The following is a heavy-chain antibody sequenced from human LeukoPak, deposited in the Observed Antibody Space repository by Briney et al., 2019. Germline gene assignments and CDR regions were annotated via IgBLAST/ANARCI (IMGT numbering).Heavy chain of an antibody. V-gene: IGHV4-34*01. D-gene: IGHD3-22*01. CDR2: IYYSGST. CDR3: ARGHYYDSSGYYLNWFDP. J-gene: IGHJ5*02. Sequence: PSETLSLTCAVYGGSFSGYYWSWIRQPPGKGLEWIGEIYYSGSTNYNPSLKSRVTILVDTSKNQFSLKLSSVTAADTAVYYCARGHYYDSSGYYLNWFDPWGQGTLVTVSS. CDR1: GGSFSGYY.